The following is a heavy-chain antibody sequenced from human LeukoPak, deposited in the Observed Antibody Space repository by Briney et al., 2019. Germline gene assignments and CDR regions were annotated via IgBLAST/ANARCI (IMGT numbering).Heavy chain of an antibody. D-gene: IGHD6-19*01. CDR1: GFTFSSYA. CDR3: AKSVAGTGYFDY. J-gene: IGHJ4*02. CDR2: ISGSGGTT. Sequence: PGGSLRLSCAVSGFTFSSYAMSWVRQAPGKGLRWVSTISGSGGTTYYADSVKGRFTISRDNSKNTLYLQMNSLRAEDTAVYYCAKSVAGTGYFDYWGQGTLVTVSS. V-gene: IGHV3-23*01.